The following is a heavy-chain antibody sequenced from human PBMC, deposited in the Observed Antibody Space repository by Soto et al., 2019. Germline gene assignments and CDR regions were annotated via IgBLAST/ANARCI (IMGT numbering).Heavy chain of an antibody. CDR2: IKQDGSEK. CDR3: ARFLRGYYYYGMDV. V-gene: IGHV3-7*03. J-gene: IGHJ6*02. Sequence: GGSLRLSCAASGFTLSSYWMSWVRQAPGKGLEWVANIKQDGSEKYYVDSVKGRFTISRDNAKNSLYLQMNSLRAEDTAVYYCARFLRGYYYYGMDVWGQGTTVTVSS. D-gene: IGHD3-3*01. CDR1: GFTLSSYW.